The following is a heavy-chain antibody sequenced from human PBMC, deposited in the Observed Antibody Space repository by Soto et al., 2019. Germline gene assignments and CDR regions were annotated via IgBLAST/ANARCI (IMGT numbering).Heavy chain of an antibody. J-gene: IGHJ4*02. V-gene: IGHV3-48*04. Sequence: EVQLVESGGGLIQPGGSLRLSCAASGFSFNTYAMNWVRQAPGKGLEWISYISSSSSRIYYADFVKGRFTLSRDNAKNSLYLQMNSLRAEDTAVYYCASDPGIAAAGMDYWGQGTLVTVSS. CDR2: ISSSSSRI. CDR3: ASDPGIAAAGMDY. D-gene: IGHD6-25*01. CDR1: GFSFNTYA.